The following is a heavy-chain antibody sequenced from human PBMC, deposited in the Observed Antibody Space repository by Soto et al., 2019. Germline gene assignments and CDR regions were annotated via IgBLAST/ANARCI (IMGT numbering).Heavy chain of an antibody. CDR2: INTYNGNT. CDR1: GYTFTSYY. V-gene: IGHV1-18*04. CDR3: ARDCSSTSCSSQYYYYGMDV. J-gene: IGHJ6*02. Sequence: ASVKVSCKASGYTFTSYYMHWVRQAPGQGLEWMGWINTYNGNTNYAQKLQDRVTMTTDTSTSTAYMELRSLRSDDTAVYYCARDCSSTSCSSQYYYYGMDVWGQGTTVTVSS. D-gene: IGHD2-2*01.